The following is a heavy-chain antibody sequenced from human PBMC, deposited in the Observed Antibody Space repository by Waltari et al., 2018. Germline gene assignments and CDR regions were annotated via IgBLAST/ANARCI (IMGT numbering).Heavy chain of an antibody. V-gene: IGHV3-48*03. CDR1: GFTLSSYE. CDR3: ARTGYSNYRFDY. Sequence: EVQLVESGGGLVQPGGSLRLSCAASGFTLSSYEMHWVRQAPGKGLEWVSYISSSGSTIYYADSGKGRFTISRDNAKNSLYLQMNSLRAEDTAVYYCARTGYSNYRFDYWGQGTLVTVSS. CDR2: ISSSGSTI. J-gene: IGHJ4*02. D-gene: IGHD4-4*01.